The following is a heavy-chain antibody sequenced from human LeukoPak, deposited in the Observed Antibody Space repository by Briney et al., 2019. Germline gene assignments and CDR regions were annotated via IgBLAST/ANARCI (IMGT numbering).Heavy chain of an antibody. CDR2: INPSGGST. CDR3: ARGLRFLEWLFDYFDY. CDR1: GYTFTSYY. D-gene: IGHD3-3*01. V-gene: IGHV1-46*01. J-gene: IGHJ4*02. Sequence: ASVKVSCKASGYTFTSYYMHWVRQAPGQGLEWMGIINPSGGSTSYAQKFQGRVTMTRDTSTSTVYMELSSLRSEDTAVYYCARGLRFLEWLFDYFDYWGQGTLVTVSS.